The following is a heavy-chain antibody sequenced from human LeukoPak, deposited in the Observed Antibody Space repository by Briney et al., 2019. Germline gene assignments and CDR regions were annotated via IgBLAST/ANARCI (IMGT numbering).Heavy chain of an antibody. J-gene: IGHJ5*02. D-gene: IGHD4-17*01. CDR1: GYSFTYYW. Sequence: GESLKISCKGSGYSFTYYWIAWVRQMPGKGLECMGIIYPGDSDTRYSPSFQGQVTISADKSINTAYLQWSSLKASDTATYYCARKGDYGDYEPDWFDPRGQGTLVTVSS. V-gene: IGHV5-51*01. CDR3: ARKGDYGDYEPDWFDP. CDR2: IYPGDSDT.